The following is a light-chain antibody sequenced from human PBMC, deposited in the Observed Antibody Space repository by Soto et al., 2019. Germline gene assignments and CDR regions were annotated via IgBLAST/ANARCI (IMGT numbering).Light chain of an antibody. CDR3: ETWDSNSRV. Sequence: QSVLTQSSSASASLGSSVNLTCTLSSGHSNYIIAWHQQQPGKAPQYLMKIENSGSYNRWSGVPDRFSGSSSEADRYLTISTLHVDDEDDYYCETWDSNSRVFGGGTKLTVL. J-gene: IGLJ3*02. CDR2: IENSGSY. CDR1: SGHSNYI. V-gene: IGLV4-60*02.